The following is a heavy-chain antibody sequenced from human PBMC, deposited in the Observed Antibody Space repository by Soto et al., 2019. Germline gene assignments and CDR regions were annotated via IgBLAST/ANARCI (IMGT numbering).Heavy chain of an antibody. D-gene: IGHD3-10*01. J-gene: IGHJ6*02. V-gene: IGHV4-59*08. CDR3: ARGGSGSYYDYYYYYGMDV. CDR1: GGSISSYY. Sequence: QVQLQESGPGLVKPSETLSLTCTVSGGSISSYYWSWIRQPPGKGLEWIGYIYYSGSTNYNPSLKRRVTLSVATSKNQFSLKLSSVTAADTAVYYCARGGSGSYYDYYYYYGMDVWGQGTTVTVSS. CDR2: IYYSGST.